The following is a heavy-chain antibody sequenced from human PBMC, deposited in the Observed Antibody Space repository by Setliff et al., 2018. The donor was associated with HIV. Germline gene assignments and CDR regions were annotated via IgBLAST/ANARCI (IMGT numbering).Heavy chain of an antibody. J-gene: IGHJ6*02. Sequence: ASVKVSCKASGFSFNAFYMHWVRQASGQGLEYMGWINPNSGGTNYAQKFQGWVTMTSDSSISTAYMELSRLKSDDTAVYYCARVEGYCDGVSCYSDYYGMDVWGQGTTVT. D-gene: IGHD2-15*01. CDR3: ARVEGYCDGVSCYSDYYGMDV. CDR2: INPNSGGT. V-gene: IGHV1-2*04. CDR1: GFSFNAFY.